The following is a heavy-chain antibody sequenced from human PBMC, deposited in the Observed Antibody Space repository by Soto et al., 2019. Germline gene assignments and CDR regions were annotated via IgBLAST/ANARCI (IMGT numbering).Heavy chain of an antibody. J-gene: IGHJ5*02. CDR3: ARESNARPTDRRFDP. V-gene: IGHV3-48*02. D-gene: IGHD4-4*01. CDR2: ISSSSSTI. Sequence: GGSLRLSCAASRFTFSSYSMNWVRQAPGKGLEWVSYISSSSSTIYYADSVKGRFTISRDNAKNSLYLQMNSLRDEDTAVYYCARESNARPTDRRFDPWGQGTLVTVSS. CDR1: RFTFSSYS.